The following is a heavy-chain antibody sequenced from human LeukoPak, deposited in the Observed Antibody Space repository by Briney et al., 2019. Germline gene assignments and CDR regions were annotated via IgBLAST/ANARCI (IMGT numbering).Heavy chain of an antibody. J-gene: IGHJ4*02. V-gene: IGHV3-7*01. Sequence: PGGSLRLSCAAPGFTFSSYWMSWVRQAPGKGLEWVANIKQDGSEKYYVDSVKGRFTISRDNAKNSLYLQMNSLRAEDTAVYYCARPLRAGYSSDYWGQGTLVTVSS. CDR2: IKQDGSEK. CDR1: GFTFSSYW. CDR3: ARPLRAGYSSDY. D-gene: IGHD5-18*01.